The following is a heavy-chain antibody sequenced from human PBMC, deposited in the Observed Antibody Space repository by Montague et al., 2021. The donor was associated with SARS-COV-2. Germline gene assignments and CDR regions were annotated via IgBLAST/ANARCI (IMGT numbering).Heavy chain of an antibody. CDR3: ARRGAYSSGWYSGAFDI. V-gene: IGHV4-59*08. CDR2: IYYSGST. Sequence: SETLSLTRTVSGGSISSYYWSWIRQPPGKGLEWIGYIYYSGSTNYSPSLKSRVTISVDTSKNQFSLMLSSVTAADTAVYYCARRGAYSSGWYSGAFDIWGQGTMVTVSS. J-gene: IGHJ3*02. CDR1: GGSISSYY. D-gene: IGHD6-19*01.